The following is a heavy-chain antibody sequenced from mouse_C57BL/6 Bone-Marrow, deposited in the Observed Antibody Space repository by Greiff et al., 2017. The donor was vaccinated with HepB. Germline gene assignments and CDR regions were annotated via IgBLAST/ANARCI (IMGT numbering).Heavy chain of an antibody. J-gene: IGHJ2*01. CDR1: GYTFTSYW. Sequence: QVQLQQPGAELVKPGASVKLSCKASGYTFTSYWMHWVKQRPGQGLEWIGMIHPNSGSTNYNEKFKSKATLTVDKSSITAYMQLSSLTSEDSVVYYCARDLYYGSSYDYFDYWGQGTTLTVSS. V-gene: IGHV1-64*01. CDR3: ARDLYYGSSYDYFDY. D-gene: IGHD1-1*01. CDR2: IHPNSGST.